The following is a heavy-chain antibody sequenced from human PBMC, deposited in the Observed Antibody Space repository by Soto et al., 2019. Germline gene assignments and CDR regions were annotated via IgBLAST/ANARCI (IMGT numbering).Heavy chain of an antibody. CDR1: GFTFSSYA. J-gene: IGHJ4*02. V-gene: IGHV3-23*01. CDR3: AKSPYSSSSVTGGGDY. Sequence: PGGSLRLSCAASGFTFSSYAMSWVRQAPGKGLEWVSAISGSGGSTYYADSVKGRFTISRDNSKNTLYLQMNSLRAEDTAVYYCAKSPYSSSSVTGGGDYWGQGTLVTVSS. CDR2: ISGSGGST. D-gene: IGHD6-6*01.